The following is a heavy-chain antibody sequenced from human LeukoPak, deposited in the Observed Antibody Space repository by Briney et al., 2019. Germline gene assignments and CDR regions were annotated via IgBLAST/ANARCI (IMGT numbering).Heavy chain of an antibody. CDR1: GFTFRNFA. D-gene: IGHD1-26*01. Sequence: PGGSLRLSCAVSGFTFRNFAMNWVRQAPGKGLEWVSTISGSGSRTYYADSVKGRFTISRDNAKNSLYLQMNSLRAEDTAVYYCARAWELPHDAFDIWGQGTMVTVSS. J-gene: IGHJ3*02. CDR3: ARAWELPHDAFDI. CDR2: ISGSGSRT. V-gene: IGHV3-21*01.